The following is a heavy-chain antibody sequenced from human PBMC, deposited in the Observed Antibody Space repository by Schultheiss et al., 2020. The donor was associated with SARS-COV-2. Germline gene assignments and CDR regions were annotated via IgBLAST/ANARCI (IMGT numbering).Heavy chain of an antibody. CDR3: ARGIVVPAAIETNYYYYYYMDV. V-gene: IGHV4-4*07. D-gene: IGHD2-2*01. CDR2: IYTSGST. CDR1: GGSFSGYY. J-gene: IGHJ6*03. Sequence: SETLSLTCSVYGGSFSGYYWSWIRQPPGKGLEWIGRIYTSGSTNYNPSLKSRVTISVDTSKTQFSLKLSSVTAADTAVYYCARGIVVPAAIETNYYYYYYMDVWGKGTTVTVSS.